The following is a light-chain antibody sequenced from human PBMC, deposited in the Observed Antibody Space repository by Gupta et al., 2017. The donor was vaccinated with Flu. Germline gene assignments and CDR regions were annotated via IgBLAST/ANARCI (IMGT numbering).Light chain of an antibody. V-gene: IGLV3-1*01. CDR2: EDK. Sequence: SHYLNQPPSVSVSPAQTATISCSGEKLGEKYVCWYQQKTGQSPVVIIYEDKKRPSGTPDRFSGSNSGNLATLTISGTQPVDEADYYCQAWDTSTHVFFGGGTKLTVL. CDR1: KLGEKY. CDR3: QAWDTSTHVF. J-gene: IGLJ2*01.